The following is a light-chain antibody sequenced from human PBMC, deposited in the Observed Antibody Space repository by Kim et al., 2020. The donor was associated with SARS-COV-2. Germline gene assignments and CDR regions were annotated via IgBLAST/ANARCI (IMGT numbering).Light chain of an antibody. CDR1: QRVYSRY. J-gene: IGKJ1*01. V-gene: IGKV3-20*01. Sequence: SPGERDTRPCRGSQRVYSRYLAWYQQKPGQAPRLLIYGASSRATGIPYRFSGSGSGTDFTLTISRLEPEDFAVYYCHQYGSSPRTFGQGTKVDIK. CDR3: HQYGSSPRT. CDR2: GAS.